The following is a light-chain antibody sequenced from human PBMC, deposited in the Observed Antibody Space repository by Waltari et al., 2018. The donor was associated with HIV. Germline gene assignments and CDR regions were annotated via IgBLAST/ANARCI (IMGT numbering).Light chain of an antibody. CDR1: ALPKKY. CDR2: EDS. J-gene: IGLJ2*01. V-gene: IGLV3-10*01. Sequence: SYELTQPPSVSVSPGQTARITCSGDALPKKYAYWYQQKSGQAPVLVSYEDSKRPSWIPERFSCSRSVTMATLTISWAQVQDETDYYCYSVDSSGSRGVFGGGTKLTVL. CDR3: YSVDSSGSRGV.